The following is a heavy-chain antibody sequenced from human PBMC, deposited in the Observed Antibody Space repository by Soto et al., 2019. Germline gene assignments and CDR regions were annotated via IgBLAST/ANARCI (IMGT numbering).Heavy chain of an antibody. CDR1: GGSFSGYY. Sequence: QVQLQQWGAGLLKPSETLSLTCAVYGGSFSGYYWSWIRQPPGKGLEWIGEINHSGSTNYNPSLKSRVTISVDTSKNQFSLKLSSVTAADTAVYYCAGRLLDYYGSGSYYKMSMRLDYWGQGTLVTVSS. CDR2: INHSGST. CDR3: AGRLLDYYGSGSYYKMSMRLDY. V-gene: IGHV4-34*01. D-gene: IGHD3-10*01. J-gene: IGHJ4*02.